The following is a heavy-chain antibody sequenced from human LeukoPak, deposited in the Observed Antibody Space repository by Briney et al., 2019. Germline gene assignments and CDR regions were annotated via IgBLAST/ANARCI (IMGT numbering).Heavy chain of an antibody. Sequence: GAPLKISCKGSGYSFTSYWIGWVRQMPGKGLEWMGIIYPGDSDTRYSPSFQGQVTISADKSISTAYLQWSSLKASDTAMYYCARFAEYCSSTSGPWFDPWGQGTLVTVSS. CDR3: ARFAEYCSSTSGPWFDP. CDR1: GYSFTSYW. J-gene: IGHJ5*02. CDR2: IYPGDSDT. V-gene: IGHV5-51*01. D-gene: IGHD2-2*01.